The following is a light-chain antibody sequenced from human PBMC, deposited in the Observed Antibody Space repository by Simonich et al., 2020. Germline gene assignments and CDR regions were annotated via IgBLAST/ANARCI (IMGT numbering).Light chain of an antibody. CDR1: QGISSY. J-gene: IGKJ2*01. CDR3: QPLNSYTPDT. V-gene: IGKV1-9*01. Sequence: IQLTQSPSFLSASVGDRVTITCRASQGISSYLAWYQQKPGKAPKLLIYAASTLQSRVPSRFSGSGSGTEFTLTISRLQPEEFAPYYCQPLNSYTPDTFGQGTKLEIK. CDR2: AAS.